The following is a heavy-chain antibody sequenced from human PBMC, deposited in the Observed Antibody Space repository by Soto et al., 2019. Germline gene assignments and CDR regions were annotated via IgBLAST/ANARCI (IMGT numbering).Heavy chain of an antibody. J-gene: IGHJ2*01. CDR2: ISGSGGST. CDR3: AKRTTGWYFDL. Sequence: EVQLLESGGGLVQPGGSLRLSCAAFGFTFSSYAMNWVRQAPGKGLEWVSVISGSGGSTYYADSVKGRFTISRDNSKNTLYLQMNSLGAEDTAVYYCAKRTTGWYFDLWGRGTLVTVSS. V-gene: IGHV3-23*01. CDR1: GFTFSSYA.